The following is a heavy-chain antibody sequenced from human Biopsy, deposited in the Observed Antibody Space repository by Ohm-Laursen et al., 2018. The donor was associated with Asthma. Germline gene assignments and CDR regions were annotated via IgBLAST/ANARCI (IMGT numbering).Heavy chain of an antibody. CDR3: VRDGTDDDFDI. CDR1: GFTFSNFA. CDR2: ITNNASTQ. D-gene: IGHD1-1*01. Sequence: SLRLSCAASGFTFSNFAMHWVRQAPGKGLEWVSVITNNASTQDYADSVKGRFTMDRDNSKNKLDLQMNSLREEDTSVYYCVRDGTDDDFDIWGQGTLVSVSS. J-gene: IGHJ3*02. V-gene: IGHV3-30*01.